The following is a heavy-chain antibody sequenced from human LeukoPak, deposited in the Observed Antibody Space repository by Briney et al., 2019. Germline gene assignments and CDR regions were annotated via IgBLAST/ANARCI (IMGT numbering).Heavy chain of an antibody. CDR1: GGSISSGGYY. V-gene: IGHV4-39*07. CDR3: ARTPPVTPFDY. J-gene: IGHJ4*02. CDR2: INHSGST. Sequence: SETLSLTCTVSGGSISSGGYYWSWIRQPPGKGLEWIGEINHSGSTNYNPSLKSRVTISVDTSKNQFSLKLSSVAAADTAVYYCARTPPVTPFDYWGQGTLVTVSS. D-gene: IGHD4-17*01.